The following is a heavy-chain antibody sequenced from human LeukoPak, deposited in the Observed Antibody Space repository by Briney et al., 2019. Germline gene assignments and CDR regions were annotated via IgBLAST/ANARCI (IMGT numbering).Heavy chain of an antibody. D-gene: IGHD3-16*01. CDR2: IKQDGSAK. V-gene: IGHV3-7*04. J-gene: IGHJ3*01. Sequence: GGSLRLSCAASGFTFSNYWMTWVRQAPGKGLEWVANIKQDGSAKYYVDSVKGRFTISRDNAKNSLYLQMNSLRAEDTAVYYCARDLKSGGEWGQGTMVTVSS. CDR3: ARDLKSGGE. CDR1: GFTFSNYW.